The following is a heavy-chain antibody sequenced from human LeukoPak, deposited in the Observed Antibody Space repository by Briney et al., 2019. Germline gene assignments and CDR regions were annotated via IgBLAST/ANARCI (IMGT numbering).Heavy chain of an antibody. CDR1: GFTFSDYC. V-gene: IGHV3-11*04. J-gene: IGHJ6*03. CDR3: ARLLMVRGVISHMDV. D-gene: IGHD3-10*01. Sequence: GGSLRLSCAASGFTFSDYCMSWIRQAPGRGLEWVSYISSSDSTIYSADSVKGRFTISRDNAKNSLNLQMNSLRAEDTAVYYCARLLMVRGVISHMDVWGKGTTVTVSS. CDR2: ISSSDSTI.